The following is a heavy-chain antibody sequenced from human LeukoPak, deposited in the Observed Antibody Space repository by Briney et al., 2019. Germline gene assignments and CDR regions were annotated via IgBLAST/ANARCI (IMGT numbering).Heavy chain of an antibody. V-gene: IGHV1-2*02. D-gene: IGHD6-19*01. Sequence: ASVKVSCKASGYTFTGYYMHWVRRAPGQGLEWMGWTNPNSGGTNYAQKFQGRVTMTRDTSISTAYMELSRLRSNDTAVYYCARDFSGCFDYWGQGTLVTVSS. J-gene: IGHJ4*02. CDR2: TNPNSGGT. CDR1: GYTFTGYY. CDR3: ARDFSGCFDY.